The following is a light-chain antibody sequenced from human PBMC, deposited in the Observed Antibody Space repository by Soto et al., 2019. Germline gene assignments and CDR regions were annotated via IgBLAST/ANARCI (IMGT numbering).Light chain of an antibody. V-gene: IGKV3-15*01. J-gene: IGKJ1*01. CDR1: QSVSSN. CDR2: DAS. CDR3: QQYGSSGT. Sequence: EIVMTQSPATLSVSPGERVTLSCRASQSVSSNLAWYQQKGGQAPRLLLYDASTRATDIPARFSGSGSGTDFTLTISSLQSEDFAVYYCQQYGSSGTFGQGTKVDIK.